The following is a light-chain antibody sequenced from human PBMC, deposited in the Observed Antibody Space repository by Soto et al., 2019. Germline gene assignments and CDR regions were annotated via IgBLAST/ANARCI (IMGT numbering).Light chain of an antibody. CDR1: QSISSW. CDR3: QQSNNYPWT. J-gene: IGKJ1*01. Sequence: DIQMTQSPSTLSASVGDRVTITCRASQSISSWLAWYQQKPGKAPKLQIYEATNLESGVTSKFSGSGSGTELTLTISSLQPDDFATYNCQQSNNYPWTFGEGTKVDIK. CDR2: EAT. V-gene: IGKV1-5*03.